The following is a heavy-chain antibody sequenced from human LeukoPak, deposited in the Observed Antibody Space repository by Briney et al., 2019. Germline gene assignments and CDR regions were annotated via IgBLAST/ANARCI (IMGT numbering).Heavy chain of an antibody. J-gene: IGHJ4*02. CDR3: AKDPNGDYLGAFDS. V-gene: IGHV3-7*03. CDR2: IKQDGSEK. D-gene: IGHD4-17*01. Sequence: GGSLRLSCAASGFTFSSYWMSWVRQAPGKGLEWVANIKQDGSEKYYVDSVKGRFTISRDNSKNTLYLQMNSLRAEDTAIYYCAKDPNGDYLGAFDSWGQGTLVTVSS. CDR1: GFTFSSYW.